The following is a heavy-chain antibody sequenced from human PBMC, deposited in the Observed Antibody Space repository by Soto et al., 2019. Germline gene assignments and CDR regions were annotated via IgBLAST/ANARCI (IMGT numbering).Heavy chain of an antibody. CDR1: GFTFSPYT. J-gene: IGHJ4*02. CDR2: ISYDGSDN. V-gene: IGHV3-30-3*01. CDR3: ARGGGFCGADCYKGGIDY. D-gene: IGHD2-21*02. Sequence: QVQLVESGGGVGQPGRSLRLSCAASGFTFSPYTMHWVRQTPGKGLAWVAVISYDGSDNNYAASVRGRFTISRDNSKNTLFLQMNSLRAEDTALYYCARGGGFCGADCYKGGIDYWGQGALVTVSS.